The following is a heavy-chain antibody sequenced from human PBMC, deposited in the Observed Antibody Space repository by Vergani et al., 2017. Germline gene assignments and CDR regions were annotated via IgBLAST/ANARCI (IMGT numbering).Heavy chain of an antibody. D-gene: IGHD2-21*01. V-gene: IGHV4-38-2*01. CDR3: ARSQGDYWYFDL. Sequence: QVRLEESGPGLVKPSETLALTCSVSGYSIGSGFYWAWIRQSPGEELQLLTSIHNRGKTYHNPSLKSRVSVSLDTSKNRFSLNLTSVTATDTAVYYCARSQGDYWYFDLWGPRSLVTVSS. CDR2: IHNRGKT. CDR1: GYSIGSGFY. J-gene: IGHJ2*01.